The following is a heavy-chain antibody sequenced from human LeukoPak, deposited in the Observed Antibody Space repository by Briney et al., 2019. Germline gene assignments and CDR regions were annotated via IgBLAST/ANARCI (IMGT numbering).Heavy chain of an antibody. V-gene: IGHV3-21*01. CDR1: GFTFSSYS. CDR3: ARGGVMGIAVAGRPFDY. D-gene: IGHD6-19*01. Sequence: GGSLRLSCAASGFTFSSYSMNWVRQAPGKGLEWVSSISSSSSYIYYADSVKGRFTISRDNAKNSLYLQMNSLRAEDTAVYYCARGGVMGIAVAGRPFDYWGQGTLVTVSS. J-gene: IGHJ4*02. CDR2: ISSSSSYI.